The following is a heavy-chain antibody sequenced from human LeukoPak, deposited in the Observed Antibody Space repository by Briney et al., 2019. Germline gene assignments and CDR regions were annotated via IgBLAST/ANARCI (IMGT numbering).Heavy chain of an antibody. CDR1: GFTFSSYG. CDR3: AKETLRIVAGTTIRAEYFQH. Sequence: GRSLRLSCAASGFTFSSYGMHWVRQAPGKGLEWVAVISYDGSNKYYADSVKGRFTISRDNSKNTLYLQMNSLRAEDTAVYYCAKETLRIVAGTTIRAEYFQHWGQGTLVTVSS. D-gene: IGHD6-19*01. CDR2: ISYDGSNK. V-gene: IGHV3-30*18. J-gene: IGHJ1*01.